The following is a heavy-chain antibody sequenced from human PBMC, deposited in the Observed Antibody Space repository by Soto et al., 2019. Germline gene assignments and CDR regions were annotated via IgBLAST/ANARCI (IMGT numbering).Heavy chain of an antibody. CDR2: ISGGGDGT. CDR1: GFTFGNYA. J-gene: IGHJ3*02. V-gene: IGHV3-23*01. D-gene: IGHD2-15*01. Sequence: EVQLLESGGGLVQPGGSLRLSCAASGFTFGNYAMIWVRQAPGKGLEWVSTISGGGDGTYYADSVRGRFTISRENSRNTRYLQMNSLIAEDTAVYYCAKKGLGSLATYCSTGDCHYAFDIWGQGTMVTVSS. CDR3: AKKGLGSLATYCSTGDCHYAFDI.